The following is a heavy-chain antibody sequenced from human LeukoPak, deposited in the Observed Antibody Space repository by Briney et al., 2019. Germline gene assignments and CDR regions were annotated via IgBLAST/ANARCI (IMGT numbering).Heavy chain of an antibody. V-gene: IGHV3-15*01. J-gene: IGHJ4*02. CDR3: ATRAGSFSSNY. D-gene: IGHD2-15*01. CDR2: IKSKTDGGKT. CDR1: GFTFSNAC. Sequence: PGGSLRLSCAASGFTFSNACMTWVRQSPGKGLEWGGRIKSKTDGGKTAYAARVKGRFTISRDASTTTMYLQMTRLTTDHTAVYYCATRAGSFSSNYWGQGTLVTVSS.